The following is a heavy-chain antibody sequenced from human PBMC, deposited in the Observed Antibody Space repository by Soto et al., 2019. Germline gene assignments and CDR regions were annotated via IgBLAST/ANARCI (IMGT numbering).Heavy chain of an antibody. V-gene: IGHV2-5*02. J-gene: IGHJ4*02. CDR1: GFSLSINEVG. CDR3: SHRHRYCRGDCWYAFDY. Sequence: SGPKLMNPTQTLALTCTFSGFSLSINEVGVGWIRQPPGKALEWLALIYWDDNKRYSPSLKSRLTITKDTSKNQVVLTMTNMDPVDTATYYCSHRHRYCRGDCWYAFDYCGQGAVVTVSS. D-gene: IGHD2-21*01. CDR2: IYWDDNK.